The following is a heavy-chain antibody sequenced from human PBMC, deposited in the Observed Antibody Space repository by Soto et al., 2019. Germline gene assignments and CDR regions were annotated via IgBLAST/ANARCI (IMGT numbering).Heavy chain of an antibody. D-gene: IGHD1-1*01. CDR3: VRADYWIVDASDS. CDR1: GFMFSNHG. Sequence: QVQLVESGGGVVQPGRSLRLSCAASGFMFSNHGMHWVRQAPGKGLEWVAVIWSDGNNRYYADSVKGRFTMSRDNSKNTVYLQMNSLRAEDTAVYYCVRADYWIVDASDSWGQGTLVTVSP. V-gene: IGHV3-33*01. CDR2: IWSDGNNR. J-gene: IGHJ5*01.